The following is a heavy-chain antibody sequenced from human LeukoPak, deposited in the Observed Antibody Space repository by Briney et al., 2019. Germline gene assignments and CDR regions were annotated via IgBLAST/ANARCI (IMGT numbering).Heavy chain of an antibody. CDR3: ARDYDTSGSYFDFFDY. CDR1: GFTFSIYA. J-gene: IGHJ4*02. V-gene: IGHV3-23*01. D-gene: IGHD3-22*01. CDR2: ISGGSEST. Sequence: GGSLRLSCVASGFTFSIYAMTWVRQAPGKGLEWVSGISGGSESTYYADSVKGRFTISRDNSKNAFLQMNSLRAEDTAVYYCARDYDTSGSYFDFFDYWGQGTLVTVSS.